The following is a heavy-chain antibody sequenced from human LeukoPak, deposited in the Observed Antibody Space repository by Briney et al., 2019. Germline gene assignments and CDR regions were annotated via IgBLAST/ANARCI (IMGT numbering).Heavy chain of an antibody. CDR3: ARDEGYDILTGYPSGFGFSY. CDR1: GYTFTSYG. CDR2: ISAYNGDT. V-gene: IGHV1-18*04. J-gene: IGHJ4*02. D-gene: IGHD3-9*01. Sequence: ASVRVSCTASGYTFTSYGISWVRQAPGQGLEWMGWISAYNGDTNYAQKLQGRVTMTTDTSTSTAYMELRSLRSDDTAVYYCARDEGYDILTGYPSGFGFSYWGQGTLVTVSS.